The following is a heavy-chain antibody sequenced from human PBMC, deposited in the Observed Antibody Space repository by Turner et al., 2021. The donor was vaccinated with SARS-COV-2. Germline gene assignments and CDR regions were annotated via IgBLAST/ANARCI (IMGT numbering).Heavy chain of an antibody. J-gene: IGHJ5*02. CDR1: GGSISSSSYY. V-gene: IGHV4-39*01. CDR2: IFYSGST. Sequence: QLQLQESGPGLVKPSETRSLTCTVSGGSISSSSYYWGWIRQPPGKGLEWIGSIFYSGSTYYNPSLKSRVTISVDTSKNQFSLKLSSVTAADTAVYYCASETRYYSGRGWFDPWGQGTLVTVSS. CDR3: ASETRYYSGRGWFDP. D-gene: IGHD3-10*02.